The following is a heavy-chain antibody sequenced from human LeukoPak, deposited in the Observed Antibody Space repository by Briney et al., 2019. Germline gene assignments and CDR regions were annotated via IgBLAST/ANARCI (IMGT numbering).Heavy chain of an antibody. Sequence: GESLKISCKASGYNFDTYWIGWVRQMPGKGLEWMGIIYPGDSDTRYSPSFQGQVTISADKSISTAYLQWSSLKASDTAMYYCARSSYCSSTSCYDAFDIWGQGTMVTVSS. CDR1: GYNFDTYW. CDR2: IYPGDSDT. CDR3: ARSSYCSSTSCYDAFDI. J-gene: IGHJ3*02. V-gene: IGHV5-51*01. D-gene: IGHD2-2*01.